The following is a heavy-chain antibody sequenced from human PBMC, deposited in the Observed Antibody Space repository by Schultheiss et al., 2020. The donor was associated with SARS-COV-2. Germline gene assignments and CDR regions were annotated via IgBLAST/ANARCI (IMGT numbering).Heavy chain of an antibody. D-gene: IGHD3-3*01. J-gene: IGHJ6*02. CDR2: IYHSGST. CDR1: GGSFSGYS. CDR3: ARDGAYYDFWSGYYTRAMDV. V-gene: IGHV4-34*01. Sequence: SETLSLTCAVYGGSFSGYSWSWIRQPPGKGLEWIGYIYHSGSTYYNPSLKSRVTISVDTSKNQFSLKLSSVTAADTAVYYCARDGAYYDFWSGYYTRAMDVWGQGTTVTVSS.